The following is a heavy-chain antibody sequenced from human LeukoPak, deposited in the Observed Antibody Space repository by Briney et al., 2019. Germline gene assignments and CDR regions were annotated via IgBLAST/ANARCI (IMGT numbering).Heavy chain of an antibody. CDR3: ASISLSAAGTCDC. Sequence: ASVKVSCKASGYTFTSYGISWVRQAPGQGLEWMGWISPYTGNTNYAQKLQGRVTMTTDASTSTAYMERRSLRSDVTAVYYFASISLSAAGTCDCWSQGTLVTVSS. CDR1: GYTFTSYG. CDR2: ISPYTGNT. V-gene: IGHV1-18*01. J-gene: IGHJ4*01. D-gene: IGHD6-13*01.